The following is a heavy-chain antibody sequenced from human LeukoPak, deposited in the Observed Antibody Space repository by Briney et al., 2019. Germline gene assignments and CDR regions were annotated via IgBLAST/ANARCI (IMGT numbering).Heavy chain of an antibody. Sequence: PSETLSLTCTVSGGSISSHYWSWIRQPPGKGLEWIGYIYYSGSTNYNPSLKSRVTISVDTSKNQFPLKLSSVTAADTAVYYCARDYQPYGMRGENWFDPWGQGTLVTVSS. J-gene: IGHJ5*02. V-gene: IGHV4-59*11. D-gene: IGHD2-2*01. CDR2: IYYSGST. CDR3: ARDYQPYGMRGENWFDP. CDR1: GGSISSHY.